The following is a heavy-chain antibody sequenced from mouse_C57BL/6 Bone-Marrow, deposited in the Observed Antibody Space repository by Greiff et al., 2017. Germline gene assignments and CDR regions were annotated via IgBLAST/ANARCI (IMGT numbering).Heavy chain of an antibody. CDR1: GYTFTDYE. CDR3: TSSGLGDY. CDR2: IDPEPGGT. V-gene: IGHV1-15*01. Sequence: VQLQQSGAELVRPGASVTLSCKASGYTFTDYEMHWVKQTPVHGLAWIGAIDPEPGGTAYNQKFKGKAILTADKSSSTAYMALRSLTSEDSAVYYCTSSGLGDYWGQGTTLTVSS. D-gene: IGHD3-1*01. J-gene: IGHJ2*01.